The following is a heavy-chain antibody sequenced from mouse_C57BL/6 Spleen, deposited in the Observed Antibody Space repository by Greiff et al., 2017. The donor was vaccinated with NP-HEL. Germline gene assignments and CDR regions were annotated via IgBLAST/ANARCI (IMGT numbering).Heavy chain of an antibody. J-gene: IGHJ2*01. V-gene: IGHV14-3*01. CDR3: ARDYYGSSSND. CDR1: GFNIKNTY. D-gene: IGHD1-1*01. Sequence: VQLQQSVAELVRPGASVKLSCTASGFNIKNTYMHWVKQRPEQGLEWIGRIAPANGNTKYAPTFQGQATITADTSSNTAYLQLSILTSEDTAIYYLARDYYGSSSNDWGQGTTLTVSS. CDR2: IAPANGNT.